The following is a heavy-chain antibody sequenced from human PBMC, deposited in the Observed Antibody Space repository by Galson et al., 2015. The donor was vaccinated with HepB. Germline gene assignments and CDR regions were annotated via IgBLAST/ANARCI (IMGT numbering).Heavy chain of an antibody. J-gene: IGHJ4*02. CDR1: GFTFSSYA. CDR2: ISYDGSNK. CDR3: ARPAAAGTAGYFDY. D-gene: IGHD6-13*01. Sequence: SLRLSCAASGFTFSSYAMHWVRQAPGKGLEWVAVISYDGSNKYYADSVKGRFTISRDNSKNTLYLQMNSLRAEDTAVYYCARPAAAGTAGYFDYWGQGTPVPVSS. V-gene: IGHV3-30-3*01.